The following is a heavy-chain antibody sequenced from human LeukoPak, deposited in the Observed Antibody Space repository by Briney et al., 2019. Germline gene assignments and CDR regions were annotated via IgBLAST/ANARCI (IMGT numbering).Heavy chain of an antibody. CDR2: ISAYNGNT. CDR3: ARISNYYDSSGYYAY. J-gene: IGHJ4*02. Sequence: ASVNVSCTASGYTFTSYGISWVRQAPGQGLEWMGWISAYNGNTNYAQKLQGRVTMTTDTSTSTAYMELRSLRSDDTAVYYCARISNYYDSSGYYAYWGQGTLVTVSS. D-gene: IGHD3-22*01. V-gene: IGHV1-18*01. CDR1: GYTFTSYG.